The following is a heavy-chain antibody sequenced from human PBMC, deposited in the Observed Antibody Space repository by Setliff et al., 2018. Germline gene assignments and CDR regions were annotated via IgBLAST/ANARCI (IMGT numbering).Heavy chain of an antibody. CDR3: VTDPPFSGWSFDS. Sequence: GGSLRLSCTASGFTLTNAWINWVRQAPGKGLEWVGRIKSNTDGGTTDYAAPVKGRFTVSRDNSKNTLYLQMNSLRVEDTAVYYCVTDPPFSGWSFDSWGQGTLVTVSS. J-gene: IGHJ4*02. V-gene: IGHV3-15*01. CDR2: IKSNTDGGTT. D-gene: IGHD6-19*01. CDR1: GFTLTNAW.